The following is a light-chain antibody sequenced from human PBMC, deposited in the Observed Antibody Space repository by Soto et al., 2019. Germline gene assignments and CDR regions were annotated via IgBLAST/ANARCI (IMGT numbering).Light chain of an antibody. CDR3: LVYMGSGSWV. Sequence: QAVVTQEPSFSVSPGGTVTLTCGLSSGSVSTSYYPSWYQQTPGQAPRTLIYNTNTRSSGVPERFSGSILGNKAALTITGAQADDESDYYCLVYMGSGSWVIGGGTKLTVL. CDR2: NTN. V-gene: IGLV8-61*01. J-gene: IGLJ3*02. CDR1: SGSVSTSYY.